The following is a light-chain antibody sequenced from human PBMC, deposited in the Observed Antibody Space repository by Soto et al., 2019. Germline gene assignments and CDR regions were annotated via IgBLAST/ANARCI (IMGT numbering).Light chain of an antibody. CDR3: QQYAASPLT. CDR1: ESFARTY. J-gene: IGKJ4*01. CDR2: GAS. Sequence: EIVLTQSPGTLSLSPGERATLSCRASESFARTYLAWYQQKPGQAPRLLIHGASSRATGIPYRFSGSNSGTDFTLTISRLEAEVSALYYCQQYAASPLTFGGGTKVDIK. V-gene: IGKV3-20*01.